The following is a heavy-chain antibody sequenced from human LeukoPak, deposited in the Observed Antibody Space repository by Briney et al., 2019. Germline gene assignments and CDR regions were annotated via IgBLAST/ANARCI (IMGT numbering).Heavy chain of an antibody. CDR3: ATFVGSYYYYGMDV. V-gene: IGHV1-24*01. CDR1: GYTLTELS. D-gene: IGHD6-25*01. CDR2: FDPEDGET. J-gene: IGHJ6*02. Sequence: ASVKVSCKVSGYTLTELSMHWVRQAPGKGLEWMGGFDPEDGETIYAQKFQGRVTMTEDTSTDTAYMELSSLRPEDTAVYYCATFVGSYYYYGMDVWGQGTTVTVSS.